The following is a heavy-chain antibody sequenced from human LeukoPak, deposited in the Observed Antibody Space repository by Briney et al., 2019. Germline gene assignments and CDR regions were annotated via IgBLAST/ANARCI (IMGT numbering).Heavy chain of an antibody. CDR3: AKAGDSSRWSGF. CDR1: GFTFSSYA. CDR2: ISGGGGDT. V-gene: IGHV3-23*01. J-gene: IGHJ4*02. Sequence: GGSLRLSCAASGFTFSSYAMSWVRQAPGKGLEWVSGISGGGGDTYYGDSAKVRFTISRDNSKNTLSLQMNSLRAEDTAIYYCAKAGDSSRWSGFWGQGTLVTVSS. D-gene: IGHD6-19*01.